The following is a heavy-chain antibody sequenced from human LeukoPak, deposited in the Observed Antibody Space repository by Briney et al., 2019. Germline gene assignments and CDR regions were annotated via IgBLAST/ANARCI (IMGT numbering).Heavy chain of an antibody. J-gene: IGHJ4*02. CDR2: INSDGSST. V-gene: IGHV3-74*01. D-gene: IGHD5-18*01. CDR1: GFTFSSYW. Sequence: GGSLRLSCAASGFTFSSYWMHWVRQAPGKGLVWVSRINSDGSSTSYADSVKGRFTISRDNAKNTLYLQMNSLRAEDTAVYYCARVDTAFVTLVRYWGQGTLVAVSS. CDR3: ARVDTAFVTLVRY.